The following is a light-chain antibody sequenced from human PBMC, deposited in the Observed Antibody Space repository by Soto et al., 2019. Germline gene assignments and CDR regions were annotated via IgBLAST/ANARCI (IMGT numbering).Light chain of an antibody. CDR3: QQSYSTPRT. V-gene: IGKV1-39*01. J-gene: IGKJ4*01. CDR1: QSISSY. CDR2: AAS. Sequence: DIPMTQSPSSLSASVGDRVTITCRASQSISSYLNWYQQKPGKAPKLLIYAASSLQSGVPSRFSGSGSGTDCTLTISSLQPEDFATYYCQQSYSTPRTFGVGTKVEIK.